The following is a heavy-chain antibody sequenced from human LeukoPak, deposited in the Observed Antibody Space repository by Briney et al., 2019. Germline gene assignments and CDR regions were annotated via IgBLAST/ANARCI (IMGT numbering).Heavy chain of an antibody. V-gene: IGHV4-59*08. J-gene: IGHJ4*02. CDR1: GDSISSYY. CDR3: ARHSRSHYDFGY. Sequence: PSETLSLTCTVSGDSISSYYWSWIRQPPGKGLEWIGYIYYSGSANYNPSLKSRVTISVDTSKNHFSLKLSSVTAADTAVYYCARHSRSHYDFGYWGQGALVTVSS. D-gene: IGHD1-26*01. CDR2: IYYSGSA.